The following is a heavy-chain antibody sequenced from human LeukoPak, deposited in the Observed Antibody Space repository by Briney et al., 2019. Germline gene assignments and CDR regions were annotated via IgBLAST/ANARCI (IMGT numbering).Heavy chain of an antibody. V-gene: IGHV1-18*01. CDR1: GYTFTSYG. CDR2: ISAYNGNT. CDR3: ARSSGDSGNYYYSGMDV. J-gene: IGHJ6*02. Sequence: ASVKVSCKASGYTFTSYGISWVRQAPGQGLEWMGWISAYNGNTNYAQKLQGRVTMTTDTSTSTAYMELRSLRSDDTAVYYCARSSGDSGNYYYSGMDVWGQGTTVTVSS. D-gene: IGHD1-26*01.